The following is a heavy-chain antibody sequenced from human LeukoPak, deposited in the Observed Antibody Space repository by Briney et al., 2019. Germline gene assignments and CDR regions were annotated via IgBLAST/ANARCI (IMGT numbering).Heavy chain of an antibody. J-gene: IGHJ4*02. CDR1: GGTLSSYA. CDR2: IITIFGTA. D-gene: IGHD6-19*01. CDR3: ASSWGSRGGWYYTDLEAGDY. Sequence: SVKVSCLASGGTLSSYAISWVRQPPGQGREWVGRIITIFGTADYAKKFQGRVTITKDESTSTDNMQLSSLRSEDTAVYYCASSWGSRGGWYYTDLEAGDYWGQGTLVTVSS. V-gene: IGHV1-69*05.